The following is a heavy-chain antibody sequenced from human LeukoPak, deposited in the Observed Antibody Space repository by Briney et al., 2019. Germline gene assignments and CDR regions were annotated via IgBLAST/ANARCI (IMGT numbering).Heavy chain of an antibody. CDR3: ARGIFGSGSYYFDY. V-gene: IGHV3-21*01. CDR1: GFTFSSYS. Sequence: PGGSLRLSWAASGFTFSSYSMNWVRQAPGKGLEWVSSVSSSSTYMYYADSVKGRFTISRDNAKNSLYLQMNSLRAEDTAVYYCARGIFGSGSYYFDYWGQGTLVTVSS. CDR2: VSSSSTYM. J-gene: IGHJ4*02. D-gene: IGHD6-19*01.